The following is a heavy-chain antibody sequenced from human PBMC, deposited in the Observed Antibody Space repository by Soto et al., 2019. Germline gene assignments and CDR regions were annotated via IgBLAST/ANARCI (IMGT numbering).Heavy chain of an antibody. V-gene: IGHV2-26*01. CDR3: ARKGCSGGGCYFDY. D-gene: IGHD2-15*01. CDR1: GFSLSDPRMG. Sequence: QVTLKESGPVLVKPTETLTLTCTVSGFSLSDPRMGVSWIRRPPGKALEWLAHIFANDEKSYNTSLKNRVTISKDTSKSQVVLSLPNMDPADTATYYCARKGCSGGGCYFDYWGQGAPVTVSP. J-gene: IGHJ4*02. CDR2: IFANDEK.